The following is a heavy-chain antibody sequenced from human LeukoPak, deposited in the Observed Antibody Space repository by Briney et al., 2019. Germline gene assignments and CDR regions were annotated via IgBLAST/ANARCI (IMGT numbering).Heavy chain of an antibody. CDR2: VYPSAGTS. V-gene: IGHV1-46*03. J-gene: IGHJ4*02. CDR1: GYIFTSYY. D-gene: IGHD3-16*01. Sequence: SVKVSCKASGYIFTSYYMHWVRQAPGQGLEWLGVVYPSAGTSDPAQRFRARITLSDDTSTSTAYMELRSLKSEDTAIYFCVREYHGGYFDFWGQGTLVTVSS. CDR3: VREYHGGYFDF.